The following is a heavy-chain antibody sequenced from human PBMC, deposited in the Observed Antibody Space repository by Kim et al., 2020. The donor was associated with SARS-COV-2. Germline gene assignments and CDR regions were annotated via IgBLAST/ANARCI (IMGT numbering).Heavy chain of an antibody. D-gene: IGHD1-1*01. CDR3: VKGRSGTHYMDV. V-gene: IGHV3-23*01. Sequence: YAASRKGRFAISRANSKNTLYLRMNSLRSEDTAIYYCVKGRSGTHYMDVWGKGTTVTVSS. J-gene: IGHJ6*03.